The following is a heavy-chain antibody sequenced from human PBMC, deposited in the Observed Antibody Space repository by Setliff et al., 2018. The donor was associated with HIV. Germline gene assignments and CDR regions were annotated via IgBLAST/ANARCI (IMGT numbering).Heavy chain of an antibody. V-gene: IGHV4-59*01. D-gene: IGHD5-18*01. Sequence: SETLSLTCTVSGGSISSYYWSWIRQPPGEGLEWIGYIYYSGSTNYNPSLKSRVTISVDTSKNQFSLKLSSVTAADTAVYYCASSGYSYGYRFDYWGQGTLVTVSS. CDR3: ASSGYSYGYRFDY. CDR2: IYYSGST. J-gene: IGHJ4*02. CDR1: GGSISSYY.